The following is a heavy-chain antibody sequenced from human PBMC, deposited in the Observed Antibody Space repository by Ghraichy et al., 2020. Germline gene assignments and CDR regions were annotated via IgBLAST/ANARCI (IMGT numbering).Heavy chain of an antibody. V-gene: IGHV3-11*03. D-gene: IGHD3-16*01. Sequence: GESLNISCVASGFSFSDYYMSWIRQAPGKGLEWISYITSNGGRTHHADSVKGRFSSSRDNARNSLYLQMNSLRVEDTAIYYCARYHTPDAQVGWFEPWGQGTLVTVSS. CDR2: ITSNGGRT. CDR3: ARYHTPDAQVGWFEP. J-gene: IGHJ5*02. CDR1: GFSFSDYY.